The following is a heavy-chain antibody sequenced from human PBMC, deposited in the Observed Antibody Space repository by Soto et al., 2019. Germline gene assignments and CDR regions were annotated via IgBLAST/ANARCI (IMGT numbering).Heavy chain of an antibody. J-gene: IGHJ6*02. CDR3: ATSKYYYDSTGSSAYYYGLDV. D-gene: IGHD3-22*01. CDR1: GGTFSSCA. CDR2: IIPIFGTA. Sequence: ASAMVSCNASGGTFSSCAISWVRQDTGQGLEWMGGIIPIFGTANYEQPFQGRVTITADESTSTAYMQLSSMRSENTAVYYCATSKYYYDSTGSSAYYYGLDVWGQGTTVTVSS. V-gene: IGHV1-69*13.